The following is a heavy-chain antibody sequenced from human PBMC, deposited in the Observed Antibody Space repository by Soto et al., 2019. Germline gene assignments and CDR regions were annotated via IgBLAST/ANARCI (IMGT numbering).Heavy chain of an antibody. Sequence: SETLSLTCTVSGGSISSYYWSWIRQPPGKGLEWIGYIYYTGTTNYNPSLKSRVTISVDTSKNQFSLKLSSGTAADTAVYYCATQDSYGDYYFHYWGQGTLVTVSS. CDR2: IYYTGTT. CDR3: ATQDSYGDYYFHY. V-gene: IGHV4-59*08. CDR1: GGSISSYY. D-gene: IGHD4-17*01. J-gene: IGHJ4*02.